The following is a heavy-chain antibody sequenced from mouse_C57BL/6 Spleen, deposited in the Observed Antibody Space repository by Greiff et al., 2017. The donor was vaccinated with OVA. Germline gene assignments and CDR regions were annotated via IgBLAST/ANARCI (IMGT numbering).Heavy chain of an antibody. Sequence: EVQLQQSGPELVKPGASVKISCKASGYTFTDYYMNWVKQSHGKSLEWIGDINPNNGGTSYNQKFKGKATLTVDKSSSTAYMELRSLTSEDSAVYYCARNPLKGNYFDYWGQGTTLTVSS. V-gene: IGHV1-26*01. J-gene: IGHJ2*01. CDR2: INPNNGGT. CDR3: ARNPLKGNYFDY. CDR1: GYTFTDYY.